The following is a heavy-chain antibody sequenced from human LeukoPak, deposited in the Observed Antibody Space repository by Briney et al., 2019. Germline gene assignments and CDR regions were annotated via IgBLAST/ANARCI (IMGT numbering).Heavy chain of an antibody. CDR3: ARRPAGTRTFDY. CDR1: GYSFTSYW. V-gene: IGHV5-51*01. D-gene: IGHD1-7*01. J-gene: IGHJ4*02. CDR2: IYGADYTT. Sequence: GESLRISCKGSGYSFTSYWIGWVRQMPGKGLEWMGVIYGADYTTIYSPPFHGQITISADKSISTAYLQWTSLKASDTAMYYCARRPAGTRTFDYWGQGALVTVSS.